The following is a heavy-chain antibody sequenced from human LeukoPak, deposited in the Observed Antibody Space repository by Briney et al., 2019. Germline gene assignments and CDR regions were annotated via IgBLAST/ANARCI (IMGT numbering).Heavy chain of an antibody. J-gene: IGHJ4*02. CDR2: IYSGGST. Sequence: GGSLRLSCAASGFTVSSNYMSWVRQAPGKGLEWVSVIYSGGSTYYADSVKGRFTISRDNSKNTLYLQMNSLRAEDTAVYYCAKDMIVADYYFDYWGQGTLVTVSS. CDR1: GFTVSSNY. CDR3: AKDMIVADYYFDY. V-gene: IGHV3-53*01. D-gene: IGHD2-21*01.